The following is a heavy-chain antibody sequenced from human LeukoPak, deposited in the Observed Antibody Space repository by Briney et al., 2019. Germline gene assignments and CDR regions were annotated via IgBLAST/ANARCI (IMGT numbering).Heavy chain of an antibody. J-gene: IGHJ4*02. Sequence: GGSLRLSCAASGFAFSNYAMAWVRKAPGKEPEWVSVITGGGADTYQIDSVKGRFTISRDNSKNTLYLQMNSLRAEDTAVYFCAKGTLGHCNGASCYPLNYWGQGTLVTVSS. CDR3: AKGTLGHCNGASCYPLNY. D-gene: IGHD2-15*01. V-gene: IGHV3-23*01. CDR1: GFAFSNYA. CDR2: ITGGGADT.